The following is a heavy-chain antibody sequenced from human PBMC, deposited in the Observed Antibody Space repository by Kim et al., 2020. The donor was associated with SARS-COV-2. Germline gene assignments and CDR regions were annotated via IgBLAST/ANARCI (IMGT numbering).Heavy chain of an antibody. CDR2: ISYDGSNK. J-gene: IGHJ4*02. V-gene: IGHV3-30*18. CDR3: AKAGPIAAAGFDY. Sequence: GGSLRLSCAASGFTFSSYGMHWVRQAPGKGLEWVAVISYDGSNKYYADSVKGRFTISRDNSKNTLYLQMNSLRAEDTAVYYCAKAGPIAAAGFDYWGQGT. D-gene: IGHD6-13*01. CDR1: GFTFSSYG.